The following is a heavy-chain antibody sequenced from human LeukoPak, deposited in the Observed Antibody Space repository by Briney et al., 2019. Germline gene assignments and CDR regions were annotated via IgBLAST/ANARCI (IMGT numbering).Heavy chain of an antibody. V-gene: IGHV3-23*01. CDR3: AKDPIVVVPAAIVY. J-gene: IGHJ4*02. CDR2: ISGSGGST. CDR1: GFTFSSYA. D-gene: IGHD2-2*01. Sequence: PGGSLRLYCAASGFTFSSYAMSWVRQAPGKGLEWVSAISGSGGSTYYADSVKGRFTISRDNSKSTLYLQMNSLRAEDTAVYYCAKDPIVVVPAAIVYWGQGTLVTVSS.